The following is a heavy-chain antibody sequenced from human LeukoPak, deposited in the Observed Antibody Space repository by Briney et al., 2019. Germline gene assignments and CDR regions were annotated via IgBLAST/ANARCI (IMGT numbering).Heavy chain of an antibody. CDR2: IHQDGSEK. V-gene: IGHV3-7*01. Sequence: GGSLRLSCAASGFTFSNYWMTWVRQAPGKGLEWVASIHQDGSEKHSIDSGRFTISRDNAENSLYLQMNSLRAEDTAVYYCARDAGTWGYGYYFDYWGQGTLVTVSS. CDR1: GFTFSNYW. CDR3: ARDAGTWGYGYYFDY. D-gene: IGHD7-27*01. J-gene: IGHJ4*02.